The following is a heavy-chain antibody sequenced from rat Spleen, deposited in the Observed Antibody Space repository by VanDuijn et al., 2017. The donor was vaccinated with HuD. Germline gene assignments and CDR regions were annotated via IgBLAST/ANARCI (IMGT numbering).Heavy chain of an antibody. D-gene: IGHD1-12*02. V-gene: IGHV5-7*01. Sequence: EVQLVESGGGLVQPGRSLKLSCAASGFTFSDYYMAWVRQAPTKGLEWVATISYDGSRTDYRDSVKGRFTISRDKAKSTLYLQMDSLRSENTATYYCARQVTYYDGSYYYYVMDAWGQGASVTVSS. CDR1: GFTFSDYY. CDR3: ARQVTYYDGSYYYYVMDA. CDR2: ISYDGSRT. J-gene: IGHJ4*01.